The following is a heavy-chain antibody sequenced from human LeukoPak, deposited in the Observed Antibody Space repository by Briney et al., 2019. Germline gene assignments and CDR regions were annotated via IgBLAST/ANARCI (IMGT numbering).Heavy chain of an antibody. CDR3: AIDDAGDCAISGQLVY. D-gene: IGHD2-21*01. CDR2: LTGTGGST. V-gene: IGHV3-23*01. J-gene: IGHJ4*02. CDR1: ETSIISNT. Sequence: GSLRSSTASSETSIISNTMSFSGQAPGKGLEWVSALTGTGGSTFYADSVKGRFTISRDNSKNTLYLQMNTLRAEDTAVYYCAIDDAGDCAISGQLVYWGQGTLVTVSS.